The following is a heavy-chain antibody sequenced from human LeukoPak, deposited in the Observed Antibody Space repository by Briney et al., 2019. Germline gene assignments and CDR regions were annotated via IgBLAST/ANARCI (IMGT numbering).Heavy chain of an antibody. D-gene: IGHD2-15*01. CDR2: MNPNSGNT. CDR3: ARGDRNCSGCSCSATFDY. J-gene: IGHJ4*02. CDR1: GYTFTSYD. V-gene: IGHV1-8*01. Sequence: ASVKVSCKASGYTFTSYDINWVRQATGQGLEWMGWMNPNSGNTGYAQKFQGRVTMTRNTSRSTAYMELSSLRSEDTAVYYCARGDRNCSGCSCSATFDYWGQGTLVTVSS.